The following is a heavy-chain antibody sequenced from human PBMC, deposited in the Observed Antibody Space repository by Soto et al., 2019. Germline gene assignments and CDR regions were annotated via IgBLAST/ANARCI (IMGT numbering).Heavy chain of an antibody. D-gene: IGHD2-2*01. CDR1: GYSFTSYC. CDR3: ARSADCISTSCYGGYYYYYGMDV. J-gene: IGHJ6*02. V-gene: IGHV5-51*01. CDR2: IYPGDSDT. Sequence: GESLKISCKGSGYSFTSYCIGWVRQMPGKGLEWMGIIYPGDSDTRYSPSFQGQVTISADKSISTAYLQWSSLKASDTAMYYCARSADCISTSCYGGYYYYYGMDVWGQGTTVTVSS.